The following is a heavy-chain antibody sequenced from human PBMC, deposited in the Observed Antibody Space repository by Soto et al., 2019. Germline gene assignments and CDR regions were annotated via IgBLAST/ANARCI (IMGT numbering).Heavy chain of an antibody. V-gene: IGHV3-23*01. Sequence: GGSLRLSCAASGFTFSTYAMSWVRQAPGKGLEWVSAISGSGSSYYYADSVKGRFTISRDNSKNTLFLQLNSLRAADTAVYYCAKELLRLGESLERYFDYWGQGTLVTVSS. CDR2: ISGSGSSY. D-gene: IGHD3-10*01. J-gene: IGHJ4*02. CDR3: AKELLRLGESLERYFDY. CDR1: GFTFSTYA.